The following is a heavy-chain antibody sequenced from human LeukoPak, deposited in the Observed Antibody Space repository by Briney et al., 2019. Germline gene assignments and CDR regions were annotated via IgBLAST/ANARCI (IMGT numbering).Heavy chain of an antibody. J-gene: IGHJ6*02. V-gene: IGHV3-30*18. CDR3: AKAESLWFGELPYYYYGMDV. D-gene: IGHD3-10*01. CDR1: GFTFSSYG. Sequence: GRSLRLSCAASGFTFSSYGMHWVRQAPGKGLEWVAVISYDGSNKYYADSVKGRFTISRDNSKNTLYLQMNSLRAEDTAVYYCAKAESLWFGELPYYYYGMDVWGQGTTVTVSS. CDR2: ISYDGSNK.